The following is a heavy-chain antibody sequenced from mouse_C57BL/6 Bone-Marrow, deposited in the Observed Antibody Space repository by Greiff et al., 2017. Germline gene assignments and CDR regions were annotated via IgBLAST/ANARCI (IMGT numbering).Heavy chain of an antibody. D-gene: IGHD1-1*01. V-gene: IGHV1-81*01. CDR2: IYPRSGNT. Sequence: VQLQQSGAELARPGASVKLSCKASSYTFTSYGISWVKQRTGQGLEWIGEIYPRSGNTYYNEKFKGKATLTADKSSSTAYMELRSLTSEASAVYVGASYYGSSYAAWLAYWGQGTLVTVSA. CDR1: SYTFTSYG. J-gene: IGHJ3*01. CDR3: ASYYGSSYAAWLAY.